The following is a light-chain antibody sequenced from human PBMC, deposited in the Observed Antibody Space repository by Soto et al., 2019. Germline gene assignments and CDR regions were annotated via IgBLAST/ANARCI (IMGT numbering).Light chain of an antibody. J-gene: IGLJ3*02. Sequence: QSALTQPPSASGSPGQSVAISCTGTSSDVGGYNYVSWYQQHPGKAPKLMIYEVNKRPSGVPDRFSGSKSGNTASLTVSGLQAEDEADYYCQSYDTSLSAWVFGGGTKVTVL. V-gene: IGLV2-8*01. CDR3: QSYDTSLSAWV. CDR2: EVN. CDR1: SSDVGGYNY.